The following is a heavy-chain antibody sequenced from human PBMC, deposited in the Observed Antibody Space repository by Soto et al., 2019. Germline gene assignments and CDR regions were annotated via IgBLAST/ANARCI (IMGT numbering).Heavy chain of an antibody. V-gene: IGHV3-23*01. CDR3: AKDRMDHNSVWDPFDM. CDR1: GFTFSSFA. D-gene: IGHD2-21*01. Sequence: GGSLRLSCAASGFTFSSFAMSWVRQAPGKGLEWVSSIGGAGDDRYYADSVKGRFTISRDNSKNMMFLQMDSLRAEDTALYYCAKDRMDHNSVWDPFDMWGPGTMVT. J-gene: IGHJ3*02. CDR2: IGGAGDDR.